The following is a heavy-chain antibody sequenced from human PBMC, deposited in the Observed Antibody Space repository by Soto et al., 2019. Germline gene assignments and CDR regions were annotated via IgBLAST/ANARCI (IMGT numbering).Heavy chain of an antibody. CDR2: INAGNGNT. D-gene: IGHD5-18*01. J-gene: IGHJ4*02. CDR3: ARPITSNSYGPT. Sequence: ASVKVSCKASGYTFTSYAMHWVRQAPGQRLEWMGWINAGNGNTKYSQKFQGRVTITRDTSASTAYMELSSLRSEDTAVYYCARPITSNSYGPTWGQGTLVTVSS. CDR1: GYTFTSYA. V-gene: IGHV1-3*01.